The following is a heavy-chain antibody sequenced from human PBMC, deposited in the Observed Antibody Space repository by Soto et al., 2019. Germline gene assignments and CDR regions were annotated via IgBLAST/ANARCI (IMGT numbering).Heavy chain of an antibody. CDR1: GGSISKFY. V-gene: IGHV4-4*07. J-gene: IGHJ5*02. CDR2: VYATGTT. Sequence: PSDTLSLTCNVSGGSISKFYWAWIRKTAGNGLEWMGRVYATGTTDYNPSLRSRVAMSVDISKKTFSLRLRSVTGADSGVYYCVRDGSKSLRDWFDPWGQGILVTVSS. CDR3: VRDGSKSLRDWFDP.